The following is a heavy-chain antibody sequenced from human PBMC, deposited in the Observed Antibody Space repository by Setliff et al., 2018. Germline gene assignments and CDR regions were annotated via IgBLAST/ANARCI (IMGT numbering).Heavy chain of an antibody. CDR3: ARDVGGEGYFDS. Sequence: SETLSLTCTVSDDSISSRTYYWSWIRQPAGKGLEWIGRINTSGSTKYNPSLKSRVTMSVDTSKNQFSLKLSAVTAADTAVYYCARDVGGEGYFDSWGQGTLVTVSS. D-gene: IGHD3-10*01. CDR1: DDSISSRTYY. V-gene: IGHV4-61*02. CDR2: INTSGST. J-gene: IGHJ4*02.